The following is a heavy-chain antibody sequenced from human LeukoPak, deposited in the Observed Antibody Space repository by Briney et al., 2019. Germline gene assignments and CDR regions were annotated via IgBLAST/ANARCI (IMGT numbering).Heavy chain of an antibody. Sequence: PGGSLRLSCAASGFTFSSYAMSWVRQAPGKGLEGVSAISGSGGSTYYADSVKGRFTISRDNSKNTLYLRMNSLRAEDTAVYYCAKSDFWSGYYPPPDYWGQGTLVTVSS. CDR3: AKSDFWSGYYPPPDY. J-gene: IGHJ4*02. CDR1: GFTFSSYA. CDR2: ISGSGGST. V-gene: IGHV3-23*01. D-gene: IGHD3-3*01.